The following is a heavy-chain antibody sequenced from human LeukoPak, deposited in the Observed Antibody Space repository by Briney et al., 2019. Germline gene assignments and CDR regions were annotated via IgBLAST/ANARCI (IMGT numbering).Heavy chain of an antibody. Sequence: GGSLRLSCAASGLTVSNNYMNWVRQAPGKGLEWVSVLYSGGSTYYADSVKGRFTISRDNSKNTLHLQMNSLTTEDTAVYYCARDDSSWHAFGFWGQGTLVSVSS. D-gene: IGHD6-13*01. CDR3: ARDDSSWHAFGF. CDR2: LYSGGST. V-gene: IGHV3-66*01. CDR1: GLTVSNNY. J-gene: IGHJ4*02.